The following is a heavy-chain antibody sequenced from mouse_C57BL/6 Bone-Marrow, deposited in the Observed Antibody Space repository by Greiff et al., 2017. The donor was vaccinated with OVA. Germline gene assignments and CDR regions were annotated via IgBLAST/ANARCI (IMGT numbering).Heavy chain of an antibody. CDR2: SDSYT. CDR3: APQLRLAAY. Sequence: SDSYTNYNQKFKGKATLTVDTSSSTAYMQLSSLTSEDSAVYYCAPQLRLAAYWGQGTLVTVSA. J-gene: IGHJ3*01. D-gene: IGHD3-2*02. V-gene: IGHV1-50*01.